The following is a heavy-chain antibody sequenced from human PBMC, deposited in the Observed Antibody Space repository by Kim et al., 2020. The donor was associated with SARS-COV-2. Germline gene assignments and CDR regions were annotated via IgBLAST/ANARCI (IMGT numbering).Heavy chain of an antibody. CDR2: IYSGGST. D-gene: IGHD3-22*01. CDR3: AVVVVNWLCPY. Sequence: GGSLRLSCAASGFTVSSNYMSWVRQAPGKGLEWVSVIYSGGSTYYADSVKGRFTISRDNSKNTLYLQMNSLRAEDTAVYYCAVVVVNWLCPYWGQGTLVTVSS. CDR1: GFTVSSNY. J-gene: IGHJ4*02. V-gene: IGHV3-66*01.